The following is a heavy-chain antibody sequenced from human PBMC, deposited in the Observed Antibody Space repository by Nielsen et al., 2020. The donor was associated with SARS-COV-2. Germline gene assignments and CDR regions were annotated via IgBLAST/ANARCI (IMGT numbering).Heavy chain of an antibody. J-gene: IGHJ4*02. CDR3: ARVEAAAGYSATGEPLFDY. CDR1: GFSFNKYP. D-gene: IGHD6-13*01. Sequence: GESLKISCEASGFSFNKYPMHWVRQAPGKGLEWLTIISYDGSNEHYADSVKGRFSISRDNSKNLVYLQMNSLKPEDTAMYYCARVEAAAGYSATGEPLFDYWGQGTLVTVSS. V-gene: IGHV3-30-3*01. CDR2: ISYDGSNE.